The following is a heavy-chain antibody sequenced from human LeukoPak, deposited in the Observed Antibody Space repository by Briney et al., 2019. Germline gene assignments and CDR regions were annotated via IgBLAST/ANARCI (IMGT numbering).Heavy chain of an antibody. D-gene: IGHD7-27*01. J-gene: IGHJ6*02. Sequence: QSGGSLRLSCAASGFTFSSYAMSWVRQAPGKGLEWVSAISGSGGSTYYADSVKGRFTISRDNSKNTLYLQMNSLRAEDTAVYYCANCWGLDDGMDVWGQGTTVTVSS. CDR2: ISGSGGST. CDR3: ANCWGLDDGMDV. CDR1: GFTFSSYA. V-gene: IGHV3-23*01.